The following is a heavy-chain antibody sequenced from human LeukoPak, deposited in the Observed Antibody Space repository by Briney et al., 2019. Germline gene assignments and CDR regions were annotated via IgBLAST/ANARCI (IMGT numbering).Heavy chain of an antibody. Sequence: SETLSLTCTVSGGSISSYYWSWIRQPPGKGLEWIGYIYYSGSTNYNPSLKSRVNMSVDTSKNQFSLKMNSLTAADTAVYYCARVTDPRYNWFDPWGQGTLVTVSS. CDR1: GGSISSYY. CDR3: ARVTDPRYNWFDP. D-gene: IGHD2-21*02. V-gene: IGHV4-59*12. J-gene: IGHJ5*02. CDR2: IYYSGST.